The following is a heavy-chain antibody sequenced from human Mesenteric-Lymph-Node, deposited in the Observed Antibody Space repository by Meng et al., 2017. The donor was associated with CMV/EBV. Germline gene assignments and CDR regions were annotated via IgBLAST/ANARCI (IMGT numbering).Heavy chain of an antibody. D-gene: IGHD2-2*01. CDR2: IHNSGST. Sequence: SGEVVSSGGYDWSWIRQHPGKGLEWIGYIHNSGSTHSNPSLTSRVTLSVDTSKNQFSLKLRSVIAADTAVYYCAREGCTTTSCSYDYWGQGTLVTVSP. V-gene: IGHV4-31*02. CDR1: GEVVSSGGYD. J-gene: IGHJ4*02. CDR3: AREGCTTTSCSYDY.